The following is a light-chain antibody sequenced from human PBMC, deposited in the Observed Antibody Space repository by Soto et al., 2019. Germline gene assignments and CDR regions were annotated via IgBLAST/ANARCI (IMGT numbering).Light chain of an antibody. V-gene: IGKV1-39*01. CDR1: QSISSY. CDR3: QQSYNTVWT. Sequence: DIQMTHSPSSRSASVGDRVTITCRASQSISSYLNWYQQKPGKAPKLLIYAASSLQSGVPSRFSGSGSGTDFTLTISSLQPEDFATYYCQQSYNTVWTFGQGTKVDIK. CDR2: AAS. J-gene: IGKJ1*01.